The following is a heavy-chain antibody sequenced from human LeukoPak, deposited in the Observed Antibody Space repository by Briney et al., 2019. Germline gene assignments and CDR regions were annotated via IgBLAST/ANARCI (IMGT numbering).Heavy chain of an antibody. CDR3: VRGGQCSGGSCYADYFYYYMDV. CDR2: ISYGGGTK. D-gene: IGHD2-15*01. J-gene: IGHJ6*03. CDR1: GFTFSDYY. V-gene: IGHV3-11*04. Sequence: PGGSLRLSCAASGFTFSDYYINWIRQAPGKGLEWVSYISYGGGTKHYADSVKGRFTVSRDNTKNSVILQMNSLRAEDTAVYYCVRGGQCSGGSCYADYFYYYMDVWGKGTTVTVSS.